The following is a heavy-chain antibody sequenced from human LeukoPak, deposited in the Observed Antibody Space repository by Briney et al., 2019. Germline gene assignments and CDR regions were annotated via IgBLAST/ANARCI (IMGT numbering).Heavy chain of an antibody. V-gene: IGHV3-66*01. Sequence: GGSLRLSCAASGFTVTSNYMSWVRQAPGKGLEWVSVIYSGGSTYYSDSVKGRFTISTDNSKNTLYLQMNSLRAEDTAVYYCARGGERLAATRYWGQGTLVTVSS. CDR2: IYSGGST. D-gene: IGHD6-13*01. J-gene: IGHJ4*02. CDR3: ARGGERLAATRY. CDR1: GFTVTSNY.